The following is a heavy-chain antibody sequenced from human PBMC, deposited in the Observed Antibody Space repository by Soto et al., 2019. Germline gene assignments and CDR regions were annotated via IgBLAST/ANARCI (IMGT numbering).Heavy chain of an antibody. D-gene: IGHD3-3*01. V-gene: IGHV3-23*01. Sequence: GSLRLSCAASGFAFSSYAMSWVRQAPGKGLEWVSAISGSGGSTYYADSVKGRFTISRDNSKNTLYLQMNSLRAEDTAVYYCAKWMDTYDFWSGPLDYFDYWGQGTLVTVSS. J-gene: IGHJ4*02. CDR2: ISGSGGST. CDR3: AKWMDTYDFWSGPLDYFDY. CDR1: GFAFSSYA.